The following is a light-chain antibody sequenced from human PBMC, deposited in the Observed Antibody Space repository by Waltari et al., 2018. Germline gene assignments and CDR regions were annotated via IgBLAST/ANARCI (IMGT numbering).Light chain of an antibody. CDR2: DNN. CDR3: GTWDSSLSATV. V-gene: IGLV1-51*01. J-gene: IGLJ2*01. CDR1: STNIGNNY. Sequence: QSVLTQPPSVSAAPGQKVTISCSGSSTNIGNNYVSWYQQPPGTAPKLLIYDNNKRPSGIPDRFSGSQSGTSATLGITGLQTGDEADYYCGTWDSSLSATVFGGGTKLTVL.